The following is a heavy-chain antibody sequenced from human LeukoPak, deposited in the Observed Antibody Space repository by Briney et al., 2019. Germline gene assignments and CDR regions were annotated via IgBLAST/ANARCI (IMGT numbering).Heavy chain of an antibody. Sequence: GGSLRLSCAASGFTFSSYAMIWLRQAPGKGREGVSAISGGGGSTYYADSVKGRFTISRDNSTHTLYLQMNRLRADDTAVYYCAKDRCSSPHWFDPWGQGNLVTVSS. J-gene: IGHJ5*02. V-gene: IGHV3-23*01. CDR3: AKDRCSSPHWFDP. D-gene: IGHD6-6*01. CDR2: ISGGGGST. CDR1: GFTFSSYA.